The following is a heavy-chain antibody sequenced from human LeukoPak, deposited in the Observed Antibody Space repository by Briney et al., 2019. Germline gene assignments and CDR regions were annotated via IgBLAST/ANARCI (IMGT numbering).Heavy chain of an antibody. D-gene: IGHD3-10*01. J-gene: IGHJ5*02. CDR3: ARGRNGYYYGSGSYYP. CDR1: GGSFSGYY. Sequence: SETLSLTCAVYGGSFSGYYWSWVRQPPGKGLEWIGEINHSGSTNYNPSLKSRVTISVDTSKNQFSLKLSSVTAADTAVYYCARGRNGYYYGSGSYYPWGQGTLVTVSS. V-gene: IGHV4-34*01. CDR2: INHSGST.